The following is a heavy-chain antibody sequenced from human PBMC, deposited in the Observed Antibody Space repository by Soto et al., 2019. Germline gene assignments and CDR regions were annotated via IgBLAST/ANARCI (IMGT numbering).Heavy chain of an antibody. CDR1: GGSISSYY. Sequence: PSETLSLTCTVSGGSISSYYWSWIRQPPGKGLEWIGYIYYSGSTNYNPSLKSRVTISVDTSKNQFSLKLSSVTAADTAVYYCAREDYYDSSGYGVEAFDIWGQGTMVTVSS. CDR3: AREDYYDSSGYGVEAFDI. V-gene: IGHV4-59*01. J-gene: IGHJ3*02. D-gene: IGHD3-22*01. CDR2: IYYSGST.